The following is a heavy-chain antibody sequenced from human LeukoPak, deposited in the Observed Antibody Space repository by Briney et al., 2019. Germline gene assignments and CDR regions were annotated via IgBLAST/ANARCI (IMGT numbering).Heavy chain of an antibody. V-gene: IGHV4-4*07. J-gene: IGHJ2*01. CDR1: GVSISSYY. CDR2: IDTSGNT. Sequence: SETLSLICTVSGVSISSYYWSWIRQPAGKGLEWIGRIDTSGNTNYKPSLKSRVTMSVDTSKNQFSLKLSSVTAADTAVYYCARVSSSWYQDWYFDLWGRGTLVTVSS. CDR3: ARVSSSWYQDWYFDL. D-gene: IGHD6-13*01.